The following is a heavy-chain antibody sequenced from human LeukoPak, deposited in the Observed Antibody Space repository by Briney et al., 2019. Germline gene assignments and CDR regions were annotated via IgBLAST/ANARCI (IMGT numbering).Heavy chain of an antibody. CDR1: GFTFSGDA. CDR3: ANALYYYGSGSPFDY. J-gene: IGHJ4*02. D-gene: IGHD3-10*01. Sequence: GGSLRLSCVPPGFTFSGDAMSWVRPAPGEGREWVSAISGSGGSTYYADSVKGRFTISRDNSKNTLYLQMNSLRAEDTAVYYCANALYYYGSGSPFDYWGQGTLVTVSS. V-gene: IGHV3-23*01. CDR2: ISGSGGST.